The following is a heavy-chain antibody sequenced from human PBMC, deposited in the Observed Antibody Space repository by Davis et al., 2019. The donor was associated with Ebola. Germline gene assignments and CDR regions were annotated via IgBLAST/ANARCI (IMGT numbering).Heavy chain of an antibody. D-gene: IGHD4-17*01. CDR1: RDTFISDY. CDR3: ATSSQTVPPDY. CDR2: INPSGGTT. J-gene: IGHJ4*02. Sequence: AASVNVSRKAFRDTFISDYMNWVRQAPGQGLEWMGIINPSGGTTSYAQKLQGRVTMTRDTSTSTVYMEFSSRKSEDTAVYSCATSSQTVPPDYWGQGTLVTVSS. V-gene: IGHV1-46*01.